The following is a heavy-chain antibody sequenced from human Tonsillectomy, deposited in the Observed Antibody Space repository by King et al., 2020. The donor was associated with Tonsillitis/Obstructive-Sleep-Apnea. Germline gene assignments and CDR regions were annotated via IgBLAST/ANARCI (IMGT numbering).Heavy chain of an antibody. CDR2: INHSGST. CDR1: GGAFSGHY. J-gene: IGHJ3*02. V-gene: IGHV4-34*01. Sequence: VQLQQWGAGLLKPSETLSLTCAVYGGAFSGHYWSWIRQPPGKGLEWIGEINHSGSTNYYPSLKNRVTIPVDTSKNPFSLKLMSVTAADTAVYYCARTLKYYDFWSGYSPPYDAFDIWGQGTMVTVSS. D-gene: IGHD3-3*01. CDR3: ARTLKYYDFWSGYSPPYDAFDI.